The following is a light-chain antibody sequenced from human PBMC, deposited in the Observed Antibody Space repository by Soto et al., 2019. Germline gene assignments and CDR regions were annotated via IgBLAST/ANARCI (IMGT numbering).Light chain of an antibody. J-gene: IGLJ2*01. CDR2: GNN. Sequence: QSVLTQPPSASGTPGQTVTISCSGSSSNIGSHTVNWYQQVPGTAPKILVYGNNQRPSGVPDRFSGSRSGTSASLAIRGLQSEDEADYYCATWDDSLNILFGGGTKLTVL. CDR3: ATWDDSLNIL. V-gene: IGLV1-44*01. CDR1: SSNIGSHT.